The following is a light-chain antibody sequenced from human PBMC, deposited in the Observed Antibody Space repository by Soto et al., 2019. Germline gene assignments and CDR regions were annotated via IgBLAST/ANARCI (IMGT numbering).Light chain of an antibody. CDR2: GAS. J-gene: IGKJ1*01. Sequence: EIVLTQSPGTLSESPGERATLSCRASQSVSSKLAWYQQKPGQAPRLLFYGASTGATGIPARFSGSGSETEFTLSISSLQSEDFAVYYCQQYNNWPGTFGQGTKVEIK. CDR3: QQYNNWPGT. V-gene: IGKV3-15*01. CDR1: QSVSSK.